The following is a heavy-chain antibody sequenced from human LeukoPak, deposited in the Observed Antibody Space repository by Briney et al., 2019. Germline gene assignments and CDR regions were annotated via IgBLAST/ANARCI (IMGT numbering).Heavy chain of an antibody. CDR2: IYYSGST. V-gene: IGHV4-61*01. CDR1: GGSVSSGSYY. CDR3: ARAYYYGSGSMDY. D-gene: IGHD3-10*01. J-gene: IGHJ4*02. Sequence: SETLSLTCTVPGGSVSSGSYYWGWIRQPPGKGLEWIAYIYYSGSTNYNPSLKSRVTISVDTSKNQFFLRLNSVTAADTAVYYCARAYYYGSGSMDYWGQGTLVTVSS.